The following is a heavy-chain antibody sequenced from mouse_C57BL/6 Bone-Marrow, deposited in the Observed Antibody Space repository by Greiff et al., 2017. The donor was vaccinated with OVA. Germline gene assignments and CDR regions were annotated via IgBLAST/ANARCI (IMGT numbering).Heavy chain of an antibody. CDR3: ARYYYGSSGYYAMDY. J-gene: IGHJ4*01. CDR2: INYDGSST. V-gene: IGHV5-16*01. CDR1: GFTFSDYY. Sequence: EVHLVESEGGLVQPGSSMKLSCTASGFTFSDYYMAWVRQVPEKGLEWVANINYDGSSTYYLDSLKSRFIISRDNAKNILYLQMSSLKSEDTATYYCARYYYGSSGYYAMDYWGQGTSVTVSS. D-gene: IGHD1-1*01.